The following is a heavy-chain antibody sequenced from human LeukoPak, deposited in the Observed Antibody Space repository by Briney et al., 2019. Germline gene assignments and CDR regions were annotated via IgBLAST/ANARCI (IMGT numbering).Heavy chain of an antibody. Sequence: GGSLRLSCAASGFTVSSNYMSWVRQAPGKGLEWVSVIYRGGSTYYADSVKGRFTISRDNSRNTLHLQMNSLRAEDTAVYYCARGPSSSWAREDNWGQGTLVTVSS. D-gene: IGHD6-13*01. CDR1: GFTVSSNY. V-gene: IGHV3-53*01. J-gene: IGHJ4*02. CDR2: IYRGGST. CDR3: ARGPSSSWAREDN.